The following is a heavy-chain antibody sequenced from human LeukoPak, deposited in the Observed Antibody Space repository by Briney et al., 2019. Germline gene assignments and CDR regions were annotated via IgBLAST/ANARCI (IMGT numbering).Heavy chain of an antibody. CDR3: ARDKVGGIASDY. CDR2: VSLDGINK. D-gene: IGHD3-16*02. V-gene: IGHV3-30*03. CDR1: GFSVSTYG. Sequence: GGSQRLSCLVSGFSVSTYGMQWVRQAPGRGLEGVALVSLDGINKHYGDSVRGRFTVSRDNSKNMLDLQMNSLRPENTALYYCARDKVGGIASDYWGQGALVIVSS. J-gene: IGHJ4*02.